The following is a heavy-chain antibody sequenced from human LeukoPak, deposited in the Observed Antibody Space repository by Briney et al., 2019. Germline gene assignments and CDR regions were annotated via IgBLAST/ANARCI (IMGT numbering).Heavy chain of an antibody. V-gene: IGHV1-69*13. Sequence: SVEVSCKASGGTFSSYAISWVRQAPGQGLEWMGGIIPIFGTANYAQKFQGRVTITADESTSTAYMELSSLRSEDTAVYYCARVSQASHRYCSAGSCYRNSFDYWGQGTLVTVSS. D-gene: IGHD2-15*01. CDR3: ARVSQASHRYCSAGSCYRNSFDY. J-gene: IGHJ4*02. CDR2: IIPIFGTA. CDR1: GGTFSSYA.